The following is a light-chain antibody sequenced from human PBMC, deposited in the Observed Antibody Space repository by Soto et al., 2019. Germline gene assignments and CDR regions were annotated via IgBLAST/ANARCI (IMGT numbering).Light chain of an antibody. CDR3: QQLSRYPLT. J-gene: IGKJ4*01. CDR2: DAS. V-gene: IGKV1-13*02. CDR1: QGISSA. Sequence: AIQLTQSPSSLSASVGDRVTITCRASQGISSALAWYQQNPGKAPKLLIYDASSLESGVPSRFSGSGSETEFSLTIRALQPEDFATYYCQQLSRYPLTFGGGTKVDIK.